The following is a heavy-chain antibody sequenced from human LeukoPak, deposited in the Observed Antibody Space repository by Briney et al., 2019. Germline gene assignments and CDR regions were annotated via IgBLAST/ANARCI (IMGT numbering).Heavy chain of an antibody. V-gene: IGHV3-74*01. CDR1: GFTFSSYW. J-gene: IGHJ3*02. CDR3: ARDWVKPRANDAFDI. Sequence: GGSLRLSCAASGFTFSSYWMHWVRQAPGKGLVWVSRINTDGSSTSYADSVKGRFTISRDNAKNTLYLQMNSLRAEDTAVYYCARDWVKPRANDAFDIWGQGTMVTVSS. D-gene: IGHD3-16*01. CDR2: INTDGSST.